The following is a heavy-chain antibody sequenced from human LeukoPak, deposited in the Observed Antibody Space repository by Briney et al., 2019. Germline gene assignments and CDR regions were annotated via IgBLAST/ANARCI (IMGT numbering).Heavy chain of an antibody. CDR3: ARGGGLDV. V-gene: IGHV3-7*03. D-gene: IGHD3-16*01. Sequence: PGGSLRLSCAASGFTLSSYGMNWARQAPGKGLEWVASINHNGNANYYVDSVKGRFTISRDNAKNSLYLQMSNLRAEDTAVYFRARGGGLDVWGQGATVTVSS. CDR1: GFTLSSYG. J-gene: IGHJ6*02. CDR2: INHNGNAN.